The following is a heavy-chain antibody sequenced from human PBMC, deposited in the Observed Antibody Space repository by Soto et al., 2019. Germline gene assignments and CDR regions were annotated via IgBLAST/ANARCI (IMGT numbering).Heavy chain of an antibody. CDR3: ARDPSYSSSWPNQKYWFDP. Sequence: ASVKVSCKASGYTFTSYDINWVRQATGQGLEWMGWMNPNSGNTGYAQKFQGRVTMTRNTSISTAYMELSSLRSEDTAVYYCARDPSYSSSWPNQKYWFDPWGQGTLVTVSS. D-gene: IGHD6-13*01. V-gene: IGHV1-8*01. CDR1: GYTFTSYD. CDR2: MNPNSGNT. J-gene: IGHJ5*02.